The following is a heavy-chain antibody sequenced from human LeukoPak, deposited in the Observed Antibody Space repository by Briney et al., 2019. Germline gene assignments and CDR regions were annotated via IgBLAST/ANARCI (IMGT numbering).Heavy chain of an antibody. J-gene: IGHJ6*03. V-gene: IGHV3-20*04. CDR2: INWNGGST. Sequence: GGSLRLSCAASGLTFDDYGMSWVRQAPGKGLEWVSGINWNGGSTGYADSVKGRFTISRDNAKNSLYLQMNSLRAEDTALYYCARLNDPGWYPLIRTTLGYYYYYMDVWGKGTTVTVSS. D-gene: IGHD6-19*01. CDR3: ARLNDPGWYPLIRTTLGYYYYYMDV. CDR1: GLTFDDYG.